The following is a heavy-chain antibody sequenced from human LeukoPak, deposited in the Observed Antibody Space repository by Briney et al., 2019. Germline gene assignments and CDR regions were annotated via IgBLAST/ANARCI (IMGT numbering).Heavy chain of an antibody. CDR1: GFTFSSYS. Sequence: GGSLRLSCAASGFTFSSYSMSWVRQAPGKGLEWVSAISGSGGSTYYADSVKGRFTISRDNSKNTLYLQMNSLRAEDTAVYYCAKDRRQQLTNWFDPWGQGTLVTVSS. V-gene: IGHV3-23*01. CDR2: ISGSGGST. CDR3: AKDRRQQLTNWFDP. D-gene: IGHD6-13*01. J-gene: IGHJ5*02.